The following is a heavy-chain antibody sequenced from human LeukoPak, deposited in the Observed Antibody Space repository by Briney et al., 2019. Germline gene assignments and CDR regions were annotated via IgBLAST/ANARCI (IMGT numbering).Heavy chain of an antibody. D-gene: IGHD3-10*01. CDR1: RYSLSTYW. CDR2: IHPGDYTT. J-gene: IGHJ6*02. CDR3: ARGAYGSGSSYNYYGMDV. Sequence: GESLKICCKGFRYSLSTYWIGWVRQAPGRGLEWMGIIHPGDYTTQYSSSFQGQVTISVDKSTGTAYLQWNSLKASDTAMYYCARGAYGSGSSYNYYGMDVWGQGTTVTVSS. V-gene: IGHV5-51*01.